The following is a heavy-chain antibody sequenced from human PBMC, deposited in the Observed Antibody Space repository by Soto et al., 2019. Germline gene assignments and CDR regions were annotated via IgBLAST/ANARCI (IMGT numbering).Heavy chain of an antibody. CDR2: IIPILGIA. Sequence: SVKVSCKASGGTFSSYTISWVRQAPGQGLEWMGRIIPILGIANYAQKVQGRVTITADKSTSTAYMELSSLRSEDTAVYYCARDLWYYYDSSGYFSSEFLFDYWGQGTQVTVSS. D-gene: IGHD3-22*01. CDR1: GGTFSSYT. CDR3: ARDLWYYYDSSGYFSSEFLFDY. J-gene: IGHJ4*02. V-gene: IGHV1-69*04.